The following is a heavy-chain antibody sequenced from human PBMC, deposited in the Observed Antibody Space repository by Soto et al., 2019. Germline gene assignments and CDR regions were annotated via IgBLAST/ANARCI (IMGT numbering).Heavy chain of an antibody. CDR3: ATKVRVTNYLYYGMDV. CDR2: IALDGSQE. Sequence: QVQLVESGGGVVQPGRALRLSCAASGFSFNTSGMHWVRQAPGKWLEWVAVIALDGSQEFYGDSVRGRFTISRDNSKNTLFLQMKSLTPEDTAVYYCATKVRVTNYLYYGMDVWGQGTTVTVSS. CDR1: GFSFNTSG. J-gene: IGHJ6*02. D-gene: IGHD2-21*02. V-gene: IGHV3-30*03.